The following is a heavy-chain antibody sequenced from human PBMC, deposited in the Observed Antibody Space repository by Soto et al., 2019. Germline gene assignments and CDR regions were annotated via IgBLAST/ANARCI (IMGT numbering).Heavy chain of an antibody. Sequence: QVQLQESGPGLVKPSETLSLTCTVSGGSVSSGSYYWSWIRQPPGKGLECIGYISNSGTTKYNPYLKSRVTISIDTSKNQFSLMLSSVTAADTAVYYCARDGSLDYLFGKPYSSAGVDVWGQGTTVTVSS. V-gene: IGHV4-61*01. D-gene: IGHD3-9*01. CDR3: ARDGSLDYLFGKPYSSAGVDV. CDR1: GGSVSSGSYY. J-gene: IGHJ6*02. CDR2: ISNSGTT.